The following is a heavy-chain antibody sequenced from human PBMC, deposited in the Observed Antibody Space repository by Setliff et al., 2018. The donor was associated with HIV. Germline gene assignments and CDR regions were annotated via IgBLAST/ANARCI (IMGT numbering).Heavy chain of an antibody. D-gene: IGHD2-8*01. CDR2: INPYSGNT. CDR1: GYTFTSYD. Sequence: ASVKVSCKASGYTFTSYDINWVRQATGHGLEWMGWINPYSGNTGYAQKFQGRVTMTRETSTSTAYLELSNLRAEDTAVYYCVITKMLYYFDSWGQGTLVTVSS. CDR3: VITKMLYYFDS. J-gene: IGHJ4*02. V-gene: IGHV1-8*01.